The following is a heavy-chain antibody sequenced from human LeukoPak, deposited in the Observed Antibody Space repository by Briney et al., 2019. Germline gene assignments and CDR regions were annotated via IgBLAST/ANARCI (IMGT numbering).Heavy chain of an antibody. V-gene: IGHV4-34*01. Sequence: SETLSLTCAVYGGSFSGYYWSWIRQPPGKGLEWIGEINHSGSTNYNPSLKSRVTISVDTSKNQFSLKLSSVTAADTAVYYCAGNPGRITIFGVVIIGEAFDYWGQGTLVTVSS. CDR3: AGNPGRITIFGVVIIGEAFDY. D-gene: IGHD3-3*01. CDR1: GGSFSGYY. CDR2: INHSGST. J-gene: IGHJ4*02.